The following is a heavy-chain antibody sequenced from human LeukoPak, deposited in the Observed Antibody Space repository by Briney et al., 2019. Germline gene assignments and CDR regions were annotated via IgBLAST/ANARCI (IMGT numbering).Heavy chain of an antibody. J-gene: IGHJ4*02. CDR2: FDPEDGET. V-gene: IGHV1-24*01. D-gene: IGHD6-19*01. CDR3: ARDPSGWPPLNY. Sequence: GASVKVSCKASGYTFTGYYMHWVRQAPGQGLEWMGGFDPEDGETIYAQKFQGRVTMTEDTSTDTAYMELSSLRSDDTAVYYCARDPSGWPPLNYWGQGTLVTVSS. CDR1: GYTFTGYY.